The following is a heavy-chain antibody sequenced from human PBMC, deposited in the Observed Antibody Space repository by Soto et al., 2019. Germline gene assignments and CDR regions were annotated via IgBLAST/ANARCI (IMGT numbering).Heavy chain of an antibody. V-gene: IGHV3-30*09. CDR3: ARRAWDSYYAIDV. Sequence: VGSLRLSCAASGFTYTDFALHWVRQAPGKGLEWVAIMSYDGSDKYYADSAKGRFAISRDNPKNTLYLEMNSLRPEDTAVYFCARRAWDSYYAIDVWGQGTTVTVSS. CDR1: GFTYTDFA. CDR2: MSYDGSDK. D-gene: IGHD3-22*01. J-gene: IGHJ6*02.